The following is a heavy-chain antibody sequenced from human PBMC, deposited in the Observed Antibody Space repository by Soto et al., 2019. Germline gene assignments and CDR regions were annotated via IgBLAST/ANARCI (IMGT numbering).Heavy chain of an antibody. J-gene: IGHJ3*02. Sequence: PSETLSLTCTVSGVSVSSGSYYWSWIRQPPGKGLEWIGYIYYSGSSNYNPSLKSRVTISIDTSKNQVSLRLSSVTAADTAVYYCASERGYCSGGTCFRSFGFDIWGQGTMVTVSS. D-gene: IGHD2-15*01. V-gene: IGHV4-61*01. CDR2: IYYSGSS. CDR3: ASERGYCSGGTCFRSFGFDI. CDR1: GVSVSSGSYY.